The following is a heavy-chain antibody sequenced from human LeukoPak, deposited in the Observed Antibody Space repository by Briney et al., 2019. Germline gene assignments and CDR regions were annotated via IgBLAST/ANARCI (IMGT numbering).Heavy chain of an antibody. CDR1: GGSISSGSYY. V-gene: IGHV4-61*02. CDR3: AADYYDSALDY. CDR2: IYTNTNT. Sequence: PSETLSLTCTVSGGSISSGSYYWSWIRQPAGKGLEWIGRIYTNTNTNYNPSLKSRVTISVDTSKNQFSLKLSSVTAADTAVYYCAADYYDSALDYWGQGTLVTVSS. J-gene: IGHJ4*02. D-gene: IGHD3-10*01.